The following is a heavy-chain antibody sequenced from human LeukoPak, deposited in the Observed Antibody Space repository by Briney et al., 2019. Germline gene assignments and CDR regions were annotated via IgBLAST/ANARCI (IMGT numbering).Heavy chain of an antibody. CDR2: IRYGGGNK. J-gene: IGHJ4*02. Sequence: QPGGSLRLSCAASGFTFSSYGMHWVRQAPGKGLEWVAFIRYGGGNKYYADSVKGRFTISRDNSKNTLYLQMNSLRAEDTAVYYCAKDRTYSGSYFWGQGTLVTVPS. D-gene: IGHD1-26*01. CDR3: AKDRTYSGSYF. CDR1: GFTFSSYG. V-gene: IGHV3-30*02.